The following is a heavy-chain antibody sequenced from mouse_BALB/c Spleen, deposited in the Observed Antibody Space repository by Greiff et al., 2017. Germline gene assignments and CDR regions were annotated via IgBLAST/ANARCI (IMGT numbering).Heavy chain of an antibody. J-gene: IGHJ3*01. V-gene: IGHV1-15*01. CDR2: IDPETGGT. D-gene: IGHD4-1*01. CDR3: TRLGRNGFAY. CDR1: GYTFTDYE. Sequence: QVQLQQSGAELVRPGASVTLSCKASGYTFTDYEMHWVKQTPVHGLEWIGAIDPETGGTAYNQKFKGKATLTADKSSSTAYMELRSLTSEDSAVYYCTRLGRNGFAYWGQGTLVTVSA.